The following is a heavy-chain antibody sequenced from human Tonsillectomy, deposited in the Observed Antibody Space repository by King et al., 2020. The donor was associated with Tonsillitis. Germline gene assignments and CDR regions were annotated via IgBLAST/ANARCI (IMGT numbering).Heavy chain of an antibody. V-gene: IGHV1-8*02. CDR1: GYTFTTYD. D-gene: IGHD2-15*01. Sequence: VQLVESGAEVKKPGASVKVSCKASGYTFTTYDINWVRQASGQGLEWMGWMNPNSGNTGYAQKCQGRVTMTRNTSISTAYMELSSLRSEDTAVYYCARGLGYCSGGRCYYYYGMDVWGQGTTVTVSS. J-gene: IGHJ6*02. CDR2: MNPNSGNT. CDR3: ARGLGYCSGGRCYYYYGMDV.